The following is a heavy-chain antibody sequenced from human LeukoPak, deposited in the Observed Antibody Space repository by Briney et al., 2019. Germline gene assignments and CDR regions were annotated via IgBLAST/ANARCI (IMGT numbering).Heavy chain of an antibody. J-gene: IGHJ4*02. Sequence: SETLSLTCTVSGYSISSGYYWGWIRQPPGKGLEWIGSIYHSGSTYYNPSLKSRVTISVDTSKNQFSLKLSSVTAADTAVYYCAREGGSFSPYFDYWGQGTLVTVSS. CDR1: GYSISSGYY. CDR2: IYHSGST. CDR3: AREGGSFSPYFDY. D-gene: IGHD1-26*01. V-gene: IGHV4-38-2*02.